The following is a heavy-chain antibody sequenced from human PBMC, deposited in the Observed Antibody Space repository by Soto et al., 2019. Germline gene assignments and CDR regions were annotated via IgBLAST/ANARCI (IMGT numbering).Heavy chain of an antibody. V-gene: IGHV3-74*01. J-gene: IGHJ4*02. CDR3: ARAGQLAH. CDR2: INRDGSIT. Sequence: EVQLVESGGGLVQPGGSLRLSCAASGFTLSTYWMHWVRQAPGKGLVWVSNINRDGSITSYADSVKGRFTISRDNAKNTLYLQMNRLRAEDTAVYYCARAGQLAHWGQGPLVTVSS. D-gene: IGHD2-2*01. CDR1: GFTLSTYW.